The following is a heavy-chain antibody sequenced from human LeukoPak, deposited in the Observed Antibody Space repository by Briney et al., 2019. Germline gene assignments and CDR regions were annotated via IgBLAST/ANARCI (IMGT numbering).Heavy chain of an antibody. D-gene: IGHD2-2*02. CDR3: ARDQEHRDRLGYCSSTSCYSWFDP. Sequence: SVKVSCKASGGTFSNDGINWVRQAPGQGLEWMGRIILILGIANYAQNFQGRVTITADKSTSTAYMELSSLRSEDTAVYYCARDQEHRDRLGYCSSTSCYSWFDPWGQGTLVTVSS. CDR1: GGTFSNDG. CDR2: IILILGIA. V-gene: IGHV1-69*04. J-gene: IGHJ5*02.